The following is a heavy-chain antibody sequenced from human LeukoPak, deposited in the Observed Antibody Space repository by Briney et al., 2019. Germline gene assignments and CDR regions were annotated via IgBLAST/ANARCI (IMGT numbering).Heavy chain of an antibody. V-gene: IGHV4-38-2*02. J-gene: IGHJ4*02. CDR1: GYSISSGFY. CDR3: ARRVGSSDCFDY. Sequence: PSETLSLTCTVSGYSISSGFYWGWIRLPPGKGLEWIGNVYHGGSSYYNPSLKSRVTMSVDTSKNQFSLNLYSVTAADTAVYYCARRVGSSDCFDYWGQGTLVTVSS. CDR2: VYHGGSS. D-gene: IGHD6-6*01.